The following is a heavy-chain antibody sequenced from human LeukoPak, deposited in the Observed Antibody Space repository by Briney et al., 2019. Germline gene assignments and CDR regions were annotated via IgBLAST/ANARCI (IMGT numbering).Heavy chain of an antibody. Sequence: GGSLRLSCAASGFAFSNYAMHWVRQAPGRGVEWVSLISSGGTYEYSADSVRGRFTISRDNSKNTLYLQLNSLRAEDTAVYYCARDSTYYYDSGSSGPHYFDNWGQGTLVTVSS. CDR3: ARDSTYYYDSGSSGPHYFDN. V-gene: IGHV3-30*01. D-gene: IGHD3-10*01. J-gene: IGHJ4*02. CDR1: GFAFSNYA. CDR2: ISSGGTYE.